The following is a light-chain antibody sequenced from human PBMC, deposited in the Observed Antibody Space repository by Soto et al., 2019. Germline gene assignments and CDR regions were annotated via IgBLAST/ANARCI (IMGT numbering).Light chain of an antibody. Sequence: DIQMTQSPSSLSASVGDRVTITFDASHDISNYLNWYQQKPGKAPKLLIYDASNLETGVPSRFSGSGSGTDFTFTISSLQPEDIATHYCQQYDNLPRTFGQGTKVDI. CDR2: DAS. CDR1: HDISNY. J-gene: IGKJ1*01. CDR3: QQYDNLPRT. V-gene: IGKV1-33*01.